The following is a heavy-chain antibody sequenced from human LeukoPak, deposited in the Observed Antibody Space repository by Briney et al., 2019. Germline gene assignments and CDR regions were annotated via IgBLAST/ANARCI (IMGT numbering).Heavy chain of an antibody. CDR1: GYSFTSYW. Sequence: GVSLQISCKGSGYSFTSYWIGWVRQTPGKGLEWMGIIYPGDSDTRYSPSFQGQVTISADKSISTAYLQWSSLKASDTAMYYCARTDSSGYYSALRYWGQGTLVTVSS. CDR3: ARTDSSGYYSALRY. CDR2: IYPGDSDT. V-gene: IGHV5-51*01. J-gene: IGHJ4*02. D-gene: IGHD3-22*01.